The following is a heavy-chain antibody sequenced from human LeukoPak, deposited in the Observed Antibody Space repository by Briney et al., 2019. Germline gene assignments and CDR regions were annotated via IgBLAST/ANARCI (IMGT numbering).Heavy chain of an antibody. Sequence: GESLKISCKGSGYIFTSYWIAWVRQMPGKGLEWMGIIYPGDSDTRYSPSFQGQVTISADKSISTAYLQWSSLKASDTAMYYCARLGGYCSSTSCYSDHFDYWGQGTLVTVSS. V-gene: IGHV5-51*01. CDR2: IYPGDSDT. J-gene: IGHJ4*02. CDR3: ARLGGYCSSTSCYSDHFDY. D-gene: IGHD2-2*03. CDR1: GYIFTSYW.